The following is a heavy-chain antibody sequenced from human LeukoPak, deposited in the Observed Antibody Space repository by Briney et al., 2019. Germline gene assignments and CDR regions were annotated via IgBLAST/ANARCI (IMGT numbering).Heavy chain of an antibody. CDR2: IKEDGSEK. CDR1: GFTFSSYG. V-gene: IGHV3-7*01. J-gene: IGHJ6*03. Sequence: GGTLRLSCAASGFTFSSYGMTWVRQAPGKGLEWVANIKEDGSEKYYVDSVKGRFTISRDNSKDTLYLQMGSLRPEDTAVYYCARGPSSYFYMDVWGKGTTVTISS. CDR3: ARGPSSYFYMDV.